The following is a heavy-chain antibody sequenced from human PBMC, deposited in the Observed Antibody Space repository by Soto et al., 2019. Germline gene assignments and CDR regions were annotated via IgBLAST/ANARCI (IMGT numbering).Heavy chain of an antibody. CDR2: IYPGDSDT. CDR1: GYSFTSYW. D-gene: IGHD3-22*01. V-gene: IGHV5-51*01. J-gene: IGHJ6*02. CDR3: ARQHYDSSGYYYGDYYYYGMDV. Sequence: GESLKISCKGSGYSFTSYWIGWVRQMPGKGLEWMGIIYPGDSDTRYSPSFQGQVTISADKSISTAYLRWSSLKASDTAMYYCARQHYDSSGYYYGDYYYYGMDVWGQGTTVTISS.